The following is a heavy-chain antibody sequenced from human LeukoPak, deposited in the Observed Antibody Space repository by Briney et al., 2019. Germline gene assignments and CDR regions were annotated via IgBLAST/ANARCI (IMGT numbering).Heavy chain of an antibody. Sequence: GESLKISCKGSGYTFTAYWIGWVRQMRGKGLEWMGIIFPGDFDTRYSPSFQDQVTISADKSIGTAYLQLSSLKASDSAMYYCARRHLSGGDPYYFDYWGQGTLVTVSS. D-gene: IGHD2-21*01. CDR3: ARRHLSGGDPYYFDY. CDR2: IFPGDFDT. CDR1: GYTFTAYW. V-gene: IGHV5-51*01. J-gene: IGHJ4*02.